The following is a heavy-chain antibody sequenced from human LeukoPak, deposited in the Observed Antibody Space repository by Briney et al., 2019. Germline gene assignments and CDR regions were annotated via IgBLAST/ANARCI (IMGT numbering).Heavy chain of an antibody. CDR3: ARMSSSGYFL. V-gene: IGHV3-7*01. D-gene: IGHD3-22*01. CDR1: GFTFSNYW. CDR2: IKQDGSEK. Sequence: GGSLRLSCAASGFTFSNYWMSWVRQAPGKGLEWVANIKQDGSEKYYVDSMKGRLGISRDNAKNSLFLQMNSLRAEDTAVYYCARMSSSGYFLWGQGTLVTVSS. J-gene: IGHJ4*02.